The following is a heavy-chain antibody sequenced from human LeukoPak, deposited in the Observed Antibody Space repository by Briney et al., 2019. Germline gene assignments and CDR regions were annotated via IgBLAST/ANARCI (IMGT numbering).Heavy chain of an antibody. V-gene: IGHV3-48*03. Sequence: GGSLRLSCAASGFTFSSYEMNWVRQAPGKGLEWVSYISSSGSTIYYADSVKGRFTISRDNAKNSLYLQMNSLRAEDTAVYYCARDPYNGYYGDDYYYYMDVWGKGTRSPSP. CDR2: ISSSGSTI. CDR1: GFTFSSYE. D-gene: IGHD4-17*01. CDR3: ARDPYNGYYGDDYYYYMDV. J-gene: IGHJ6*03.